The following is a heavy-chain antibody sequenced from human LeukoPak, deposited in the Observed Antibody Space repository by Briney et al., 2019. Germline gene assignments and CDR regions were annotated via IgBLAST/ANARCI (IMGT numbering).Heavy chain of an antibody. J-gene: IGHJ4*02. Sequence: SGTLSLTCTVSGDSISGFYWSWIRQAAGKGLEWIGHIYTSGSTNYNPSLKSRVTISVDKSKDEFSLKLNSVTAADTAVYYCARAFLVGYSPEEYFFDYWGQGTLVTVSS. D-gene: IGHD2-15*01. V-gene: IGHV4-4*07. CDR2: IYTSGST. CDR3: ARAFLVGYSPEEYFFDY. CDR1: GDSISGFY.